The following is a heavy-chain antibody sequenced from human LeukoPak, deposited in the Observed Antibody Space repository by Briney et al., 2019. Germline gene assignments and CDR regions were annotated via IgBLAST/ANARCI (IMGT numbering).Heavy chain of an antibody. D-gene: IGHD3-22*01. V-gene: IGHV1-2*02. CDR3: ARGHWRGLLPPPWDY. CDR2: INPNSGST. J-gene: IGHJ4*02. Sequence: AAVKDSCKATGYTFTGYYMHWVRQAPGQGLEWMGCINPNSGSTNYAQKFQGRVTTTRDTTISAAYMVLSRLRSDDTAMYYCARGHWRGLLPPPWDYWGQGTLVTVSS. CDR1: GYTFTGYY.